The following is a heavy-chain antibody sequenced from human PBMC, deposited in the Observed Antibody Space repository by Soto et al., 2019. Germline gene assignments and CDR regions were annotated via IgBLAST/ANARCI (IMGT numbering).Heavy chain of an antibody. V-gene: IGHV1-69*13. Sequence: SVKVSCKASGGTFSSYAISWVRQAPGQGLEWMGGIIPIFGIANYAQKFQGRVTITADESTSTAYMELSSLRSEDTAVYYCARRRSYGSSDYYYYMDVWGKGTTVTVSS. D-gene: IGHD5-18*01. J-gene: IGHJ6*03. CDR3: ARRRSYGSSDYYYYMDV. CDR2: IIPIFGIA. CDR1: GGTFSSYA.